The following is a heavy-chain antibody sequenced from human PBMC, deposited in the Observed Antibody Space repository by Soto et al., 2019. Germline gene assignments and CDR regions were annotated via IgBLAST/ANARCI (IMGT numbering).Heavy chain of an antibody. J-gene: IGHJ5*02. CDR1: GYSFTDHY. D-gene: IGHD6-13*01. CDR2: IIPIFGTA. CDR3: ARDPGGAAAGTLDP. Sequence: GASVKVSCKASGYSFTDHYIHWIRQAPGQGLEWMGGIIPIFGTANYAQKFQGRVTITADESTSTAYMELSSLRSEDTAVYYCARDPGGAAAGTLDPWGQGTLVTVSS. V-gene: IGHV1-69*13.